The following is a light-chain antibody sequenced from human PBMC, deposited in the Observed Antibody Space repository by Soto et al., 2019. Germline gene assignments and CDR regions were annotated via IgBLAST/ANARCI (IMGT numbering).Light chain of an antibody. V-gene: IGKV3-15*01. Sequence: IVMSQSPATLSVSPGERATLSCRASQRIDTHLAWYQQKPGQAPRLLIYGAFSRATGIPSRFSGSGSGTDFTLTIYSLQSEDFAVYDCQQYHDWPRTFGQGTNLEIK. J-gene: IGKJ2*01. CDR3: QQYHDWPRT. CDR1: QRIDTH. CDR2: GAF.